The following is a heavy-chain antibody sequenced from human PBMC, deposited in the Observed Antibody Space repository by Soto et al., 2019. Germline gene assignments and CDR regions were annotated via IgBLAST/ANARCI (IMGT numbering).Heavy chain of an antibody. J-gene: IGHJ4*02. D-gene: IGHD1-1*01. Sequence: EVRLVESGGGLVQPGGSLRLSCAASGFTFSSYWMHWVRQAPGKGLVWVSRINSDGSSTNYADSVKGRFTISRGNAKNMLYLQMNSLRAEDTAVYYCAKDVGRQPKGHWGQGTLVTVSS. CDR3: AKDVGRQPKGH. V-gene: IGHV3-74*01. CDR2: INSDGSST. CDR1: GFTFSSYW.